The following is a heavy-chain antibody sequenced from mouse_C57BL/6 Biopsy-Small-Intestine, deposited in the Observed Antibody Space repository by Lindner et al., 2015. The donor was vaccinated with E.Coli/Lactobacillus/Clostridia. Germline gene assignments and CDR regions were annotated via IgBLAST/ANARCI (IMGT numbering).Heavy chain of an antibody. Sequence: SVKVSARPLVTALPAMVSAGCARPLDKGLSGWDGSALIVVTQIIAQKLQDRVTMTTDTSTNTVYMELRSLRSDDTAIYFCARDNGTDPTMEYWGQGSLVTVSS. J-gene: IGHJ4*01. CDR3: ARDNGTDPTMEY. CDR2: SALIVVT. CDR1: VTALPAMV. V-gene: IGHV1S26*01.